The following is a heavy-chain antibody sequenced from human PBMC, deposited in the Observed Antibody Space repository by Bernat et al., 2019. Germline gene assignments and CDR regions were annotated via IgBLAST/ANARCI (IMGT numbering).Heavy chain of an antibody. CDR1: GFTFSSYG. CDR3: AKGYEIDY. CDR2: ISYDGSNK. J-gene: IGHJ4*02. V-gene: IGHV3-30*18. D-gene: IGHD5-12*01. Sequence: QVQLVESGGGVVQPGRSLRLSCVASGFTFSSYGMHWVRQAPGKGLEWVAIISYDGSNKYYADSVKGRFTISRDNSKNTLYLQMNSLRAEDTAVYYCAKGYEIDYWGQGTLVTVSS.